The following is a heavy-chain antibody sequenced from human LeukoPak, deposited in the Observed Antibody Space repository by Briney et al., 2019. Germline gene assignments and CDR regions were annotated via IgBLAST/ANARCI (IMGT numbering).Heavy chain of an antibody. J-gene: IGHJ6*02. CDR3: ARGDYGMDV. V-gene: IGHV1-69*01. D-gene: IGHD3-16*01. Sequence: SVKVSCKASGGTFSSYGISWVRQAPGQGLEWMGGIIPILGTANYAQKFQGRVTIAADESTSTAYMELSSLRSEDTAVYYCARGDYGMDVWGQGTTVTVSS. CDR1: GGTFSSYG. CDR2: IIPILGTA.